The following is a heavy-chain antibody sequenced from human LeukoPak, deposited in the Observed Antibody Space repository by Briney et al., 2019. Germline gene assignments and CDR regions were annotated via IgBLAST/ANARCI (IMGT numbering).Heavy chain of an antibody. CDR2: ITSTGSYI. D-gene: IGHD1-26*01. CDR3: ARDPYSGTYSDYYYYYMDV. CDR1: AFSFSDYN. V-gene: IGHV3-21*01. Sequence: GGSLTLSCAASAFSFSDYNMNWVRQAPGKGLEWVSSITSTGSYIYYADSVKGRFTISRDNAKNSLFLQLNSLRAEDTAVYYCARDPYSGTYSDYYYYYMDVWGKGTTVTVSS. J-gene: IGHJ6*03.